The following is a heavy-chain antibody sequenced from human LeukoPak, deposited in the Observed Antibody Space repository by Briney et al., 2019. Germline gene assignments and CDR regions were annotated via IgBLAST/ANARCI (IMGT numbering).Heavy chain of an antibody. J-gene: IGHJ6*03. D-gene: IGHD1-1*01. V-gene: IGHV3-13*01. Sequence: GGSLRLSCAASGFTFSSFDMHWVRQPTGQGLEWVSTIGTASDTYYPGSVEGRFTLSRDNAKNSLYLQMNSLTAGDTAAYYCARGPPRGKYYYMDVWGKGTTVTVSS. CDR3: ARGPPRGKYYYMDV. CDR2: IGTASDT. CDR1: GFTFSSFD.